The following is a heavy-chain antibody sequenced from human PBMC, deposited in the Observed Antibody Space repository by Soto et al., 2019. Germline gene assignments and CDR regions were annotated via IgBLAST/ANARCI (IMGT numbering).Heavy chain of an antibody. D-gene: IGHD2-15*01. V-gene: IGHV4-39*01. CDR2: IYYSGDT. J-gene: IGHJ6*04. Sequence: PSETLSLTCTVSGGSISSHSFYWAWIRQPPGKGLEWIGIIYYSGDTYYNPSLAGRLTMSVATSHPFSLTLRSVTAADTALYYCARNQPRRYCSGGTCRPAYGMEVWGEGTTVTVSS. CDR1: GGSISSHSFY. CDR3: ARNQPRRYCSGGTCRPAYGMEV.